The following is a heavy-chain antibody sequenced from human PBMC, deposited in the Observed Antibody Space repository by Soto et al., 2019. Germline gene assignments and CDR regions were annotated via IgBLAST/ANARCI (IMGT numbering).Heavy chain of an antibody. V-gene: IGHV4-39*01. Sequence: ETLSLTCTVSGGSISSGGYYWSWIRQHPGKGLGWIGSIYYSGSTYYNPSLKSRVTISVNTSKNQFSLKLSSVTAADSAVYYCAGLGYYYYYYGMDVWGQGTTVTVSS. CDR1: GGSISSGGYY. CDR3: AGLGYYYYYYGMDV. J-gene: IGHJ6*02. CDR2: IYYSGST. D-gene: IGHD1-26*01.